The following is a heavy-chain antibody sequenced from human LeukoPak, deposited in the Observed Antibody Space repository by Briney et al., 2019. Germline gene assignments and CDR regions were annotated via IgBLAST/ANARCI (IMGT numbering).Heavy chain of an antibody. D-gene: IGHD1-1*01. CDR1: GFTFTNYA. J-gene: IGHJ6*02. CDR3: AKWKSRGFPSNGVDV. CDR2: ISDSGGST. V-gene: IGHV3-23*01. Sequence: QPGGSLRLSCAASGFTFTNYAMSSVRQAPGKGLEWVSGISDSGGSTYYADSVKGRFTISRNNSKNTLYLQMNSLRAEDTAVYYCAKWKSRGFPSNGVDVWGQGTTVTVSS.